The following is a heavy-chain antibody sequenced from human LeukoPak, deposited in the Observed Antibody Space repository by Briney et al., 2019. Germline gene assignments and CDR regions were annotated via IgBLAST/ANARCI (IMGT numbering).Heavy chain of an antibody. D-gene: IGHD2-2*01. J-gene: IGHJ4*02. CDR3: ARYIVVVAYFDY. V-gene: IGHV4-59*08. CDR1: GPSISDYY. Sequence: SETLSLTCTVSGPSISDYYWGWIRQPPGKGLEWIGYIYYSGSTNYNPSLKSRVTISVDTSKNQFSLKLSSVTAADTAVYYCARYIVVVAYFDYWGQGTLVTVSS. CDR2: IYYSGST.